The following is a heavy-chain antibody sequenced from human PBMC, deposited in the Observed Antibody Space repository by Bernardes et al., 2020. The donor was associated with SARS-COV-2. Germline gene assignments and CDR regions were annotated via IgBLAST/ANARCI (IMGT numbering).Heavy chain of an antibody. J-gene: IGHJ3*02. CDR2: ISSSSGRTI. V-gene: IGHV3-48*01. CDR3: ATAVVDSSAFDI. D-gene: IGHD2-15*01. Sequence: GGSLRLSCAASRFTFSIYSMNWVRQAPGKGLEWISYISSSSGRTIYYADSVKGRFTISRDNAKNSVFLQMNSLRAEDTAVYYCATAVVDSSAFDIWGQGTMVTVSS. CDR1: RFTFSIYS.